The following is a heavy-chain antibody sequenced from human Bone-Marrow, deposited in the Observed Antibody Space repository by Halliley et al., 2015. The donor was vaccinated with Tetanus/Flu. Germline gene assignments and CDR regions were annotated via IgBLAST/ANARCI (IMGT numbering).Heavy chain of an antibody. Sequence: KGLVWVSGINSEGSSTKYAAPVKGRFTISRDNARNALYLQMNSLRPEDTAVYFCASMYSRSENYWGQGTLVTVSS. CDR3: ASMYSRSENY. J-gene: IGHJ4*02. CDR2: INSEGSST. D-gene: IGHD6-13*01. V-gene: IGHV3-74*03.